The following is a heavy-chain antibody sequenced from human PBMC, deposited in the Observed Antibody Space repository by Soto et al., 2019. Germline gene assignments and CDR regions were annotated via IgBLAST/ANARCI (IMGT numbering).Heavy chain of an antibody. CDR2: IDPSDSYT. D-gene: IGHD2-8*01. J-gene: IGHJ4*02. CDR3: ARSTRGENGPFDY. V-gene: IGHV5-10-1*01. Sequence: GESLKISCKGSDYSFTSYWISWVRQMPGKGLEWMGRIDPSDSYTNYSPSLQGHVTISADKSISTAYLQWSSLKASDTAMYYWARSTRGENGPFDYWGLGTLVTVSS. CDR1: DYSFTSYW.